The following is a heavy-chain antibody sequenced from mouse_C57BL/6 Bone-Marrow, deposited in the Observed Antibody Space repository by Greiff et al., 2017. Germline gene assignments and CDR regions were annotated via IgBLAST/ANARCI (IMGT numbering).Heavy chain of an antibody. CDR2: IYPRSGNT. V-gene: IGHV1-81*01. CDR3: ARGRVTTVVAPFAY. Sequence: QVQLQQSGAELVRPGASVKLSCKASGYTFTSYGISWVKQRTGQGLEWIGEIYPRSGNTYYNEKFKGKATLTADKSSSTAYMELRSLTSEDSAVYFCARGRVTTVVAPFAYGGRGPVVTVSA. J-gene: IGHJ3*01. D-gene: IGHD1-1*01. CDR1: GYTFTSYG.